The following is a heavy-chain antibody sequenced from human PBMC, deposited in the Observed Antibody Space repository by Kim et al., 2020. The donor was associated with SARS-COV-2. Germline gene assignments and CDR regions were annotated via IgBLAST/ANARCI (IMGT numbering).Heavy chain of an antibody. CDR2: INCKSGGT. CDR3: ATWIPVPAGRVPY. CDR1: GYTFSDYH. Sequence: ASVKVSCKASGYTFSDYHIHWVRQAPGQGPEWMAWINCKSGGTEHSQMFQGRVTVTRDTSISTAYMDLSGLMSDDTAVYYCATWIPVPAGRVPYWGQGTLVTVPS. D-gene: IGHD2-2*03. J-gene: IGHJ4*02. V-gene: IGHV1-2*02.